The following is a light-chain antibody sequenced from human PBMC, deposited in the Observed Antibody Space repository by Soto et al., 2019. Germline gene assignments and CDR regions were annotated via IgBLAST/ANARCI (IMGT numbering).Light chain of an antibody. J-gene: IGKJ5*01. CDR2: DVS. CDR1: QDIRGA. V-gene: IGKV1-13*02. CDR3: QQFNVYPIT. Sequence: AIQLTQSPSSLSASVGDRVTITCRASQDIRGALAWYQQKPGKAPKLLIYDVSSLESGVPSRFSGSGSGTDFTFTISSLQPVDFATYYCQQFNVYPITFGQGTRLEIK.